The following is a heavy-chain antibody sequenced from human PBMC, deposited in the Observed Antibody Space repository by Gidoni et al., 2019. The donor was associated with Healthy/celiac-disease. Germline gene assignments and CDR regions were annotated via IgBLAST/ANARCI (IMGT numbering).Heavy chain of an antibody. CDR3: AKDSERSSTGDFDY. CDR2: ISLNSGSI. J-gene: IGHJ4*02. CDR1: GFTFYDYA. V-gene: IGHV3-9*01. D-gene: IGHD1-1*01. Sequence: EVQLVASGGGLVQPGRSLRLSCSTSGFTFYDYAMPWVRQAPGKGLEWVSGISLNSGSIGYADSVKGRFTISRDNAKNSLYLQMNSLRAEDTALYYCAKDSERSSTGDFDYWGQGTLVTVSS.